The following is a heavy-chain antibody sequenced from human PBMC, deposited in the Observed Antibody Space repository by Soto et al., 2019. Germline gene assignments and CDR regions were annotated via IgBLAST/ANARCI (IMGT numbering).Heavy chain of an antibody. V-gene: IGHV4-39*01. CDR3: ARQGRNWFDP. J-gene: IGHJ5*02. CDR2: IYYSGST. CDR1: GGSISSSSYY. Sequence: QLQLQESGPGLVKPSETLSLTCTVSGGSISSSSYYWGWIRQPPGKGLEWIGSIYYSGSTYYNPSPTSRVTISVDPSKNQSPLKLSSVTAADTAVYYCARQGRNWFDPWGQGTLVTVSS.